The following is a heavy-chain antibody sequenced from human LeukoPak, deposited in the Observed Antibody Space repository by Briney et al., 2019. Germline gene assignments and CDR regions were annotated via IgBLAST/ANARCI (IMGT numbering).Heavy chain of an antibody. V-gene: IGHV4-30-4*08. J-gene: IGHJ4*02. Sequence: PSQTLSLTCTVSGGSISSGDYYWSWIRQPPGKGLEWIGYIYYSGSTYYNPSLKSRVTISVDTSKNQFSLKLSSATAADAAVYYCARDLIPRGYSGYGYFDYWGQGTLVTVSS. CDR3: ARDLIPRGYSGYGYFDY. D-gene: IGHD5-12*01. CDR2: IYYSGST. CDR1: GGSISSGDYY.